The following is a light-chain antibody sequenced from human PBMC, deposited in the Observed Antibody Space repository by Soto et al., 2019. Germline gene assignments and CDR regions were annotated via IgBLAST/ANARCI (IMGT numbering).Light chain of an antibody. CDR3: QTEGSGLYAV. CDR2: LNSDGSH. Sequence: QPVLTQSPSASASLGASVKLTCTLSSGHSNFAIAWLQLQPEKGPRFLMKLNSDGSHVRGDGIPARFSGSSSGSERYPTIASLPSDDEAYYYSQTEGSGLYAVFGGGTQLTVL. V-gene: IGLV4-69*01. J-gene: IGLJ7*01. CDR1: SGHSNFA.